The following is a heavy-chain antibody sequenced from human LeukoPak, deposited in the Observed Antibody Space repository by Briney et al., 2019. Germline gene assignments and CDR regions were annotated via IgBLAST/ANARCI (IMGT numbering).Heavy chain of an antibody. J-gene: IGHJ4*02. CDR3: ARASIAVAGTLDY. CDR1: GFTFSSYG. V-gene: IGHV3-33*01. D-gene: IGHD6-19*01. Sequence: GGSLRLSCAASGFTFSSYGMHWVRQAPGKGLEWVAVIWYDGSNKYYADSVKGRFTISRDNSKNTLYLQMNSLRAEDTAVYYCARASIAVAGTLDYWGQGTLVTVS. CDR2: IWYDGSNK.